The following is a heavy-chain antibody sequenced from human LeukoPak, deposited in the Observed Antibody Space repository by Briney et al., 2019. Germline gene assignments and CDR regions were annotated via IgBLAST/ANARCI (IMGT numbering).Heavy chain of an antibody. CDR1: GFTFSSYG. D-gene: IGHD6-13*01. CDR2: ISSSRSTI. CDR3: AKDSYSSSWYPSYFYYYYYMDV. Sequence: GGSLRLSCAASGFTFSSYGMNWVRQAPGKGLEGVSYISSSRSTIYYADSVKGRFTISRDNSKNTLYLQMNSLRAEDTAVYYCAKDSYSSSWYPSYFYYYYYMDVWGKGTTVTVSS. V-gene: IGHV3-48*01. J-gene: IGHJ6*03.